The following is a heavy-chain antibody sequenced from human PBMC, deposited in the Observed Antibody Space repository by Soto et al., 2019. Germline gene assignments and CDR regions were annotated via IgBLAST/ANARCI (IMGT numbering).Heavy chain of an antibody. V-gene: IGHV4-39*01. Sequence: QLQLQESGPGLVKPSETLSLTCTVSGGSISSSSYYWGWIRQPPGKGLEWIGSIYYSGSTYYNPSLKSRVTISVDTSKNQFSLKLSSVTAADTAVYYCARQEMATDDFDYWGQGTLVTVSS. CDR3: ARQEMATDDFDY. D-gene: IGHD5-12*01. CDR1: GGSISSSSYY. J-gene: IGHJ4*02. CDR2: IYYSGST.